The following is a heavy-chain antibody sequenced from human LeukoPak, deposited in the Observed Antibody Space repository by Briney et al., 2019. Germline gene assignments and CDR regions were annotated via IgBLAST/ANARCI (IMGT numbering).Heavy chain of an antibody. CDR3: ARDRGGYTYSHDF. V-gene: IGHV4-59*01. CDR1: GGSISSYY. CDR2: IYYSGST. D-gene: IGHD5-18*01. Sequence: SETLSLTCTVSGGSISSYYWSWIRQPPGKGLEWIGYIYYSGSTNYNPSLKSRVTISVDTSKNQFSLKLSSVTAADTAVYYCARDRGGYTYSHDFWGQGTLVTVSS. J-gene: IGHJ4*02.